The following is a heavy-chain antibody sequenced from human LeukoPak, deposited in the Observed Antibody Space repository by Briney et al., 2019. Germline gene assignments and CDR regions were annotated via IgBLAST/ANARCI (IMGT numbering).Heavy chain of an antibody. V-gene: IGHV3-11*04. D-gene: IGHD3-22*01. J-gene: IGHJ4*02. CDR1: GFTFSDYY. CDR2: ISSSGSTI. Sequence: GGSLRLSCAASGFTFSDYYMSWIRQAPGKGLEWVSYISSSGSTIYYADSVKGRFTISRDNAKNSLYLQMNSLRAEDTAVYYRARDRRGYYDSSGYNYWGQGTLVTVSS. CDR3: ARDRRGYYDSSGYNY.